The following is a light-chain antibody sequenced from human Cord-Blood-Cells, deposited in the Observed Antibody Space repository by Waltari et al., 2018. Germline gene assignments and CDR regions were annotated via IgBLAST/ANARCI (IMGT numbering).Light chain of an antibody. CDR2: AAS. CDR1: QSISSY. J-gene: IGKJ2*01. V-gene: IGKV1-39*01. Sequence: DIQMTQSPSSLSASVGDRVTITCRASQSISSYLNWYQQKPGNAPKLLIYAASSLQSEVPTSISASVSGTDFTLTISSLQSEVFATYYCHQSYSTPHTVGHGTKLEIK. CDR3: HQSYSTPHT.